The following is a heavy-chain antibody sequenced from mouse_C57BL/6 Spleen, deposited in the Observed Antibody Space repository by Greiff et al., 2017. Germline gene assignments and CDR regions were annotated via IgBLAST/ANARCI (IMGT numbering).Heavy chain of an antibody. CDR3: AKGIYDYDEGLYYFDY. D-gene: IGHD2-4*01. Sequence: EVKLMESGPGLVKPSQSLSLTCSVTGYSITSGYYWNWIRQFPGNKLEWMGYISYDGSNNYNPSLKNRISITRDTSKNQFFLKLNSVTTEDTATYYCAKGIYDYDEGLYYFDYWGQGTTLTVSS. CDR1: GYSITSGYY. V-gene: IGHV3-6*01. CDR2: ISYDGSN. J-gene: IGHJ2*01.